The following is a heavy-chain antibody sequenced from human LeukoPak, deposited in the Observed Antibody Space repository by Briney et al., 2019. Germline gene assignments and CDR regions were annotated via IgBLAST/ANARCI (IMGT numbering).Heavy chain of an antibody. CDR3: ARDRRGDSSGYYGY. CDR2: IKQDGSEK. J-gene: IGHJ4*02. D-gene: IGHD3-22*01. Sequence: GGSLRLSCAASGFTFSSYWMTWVRQAPGKGLEWVANIKQDGSEKYYVDSVKGRFTISRDNAKNSLYLQINSLRAEDTAVYYCARDRRGDSSGYYGYWGQGTLVTVSS. CDR1: GFTFSSYW. V-gene: IGHV3-7*01.